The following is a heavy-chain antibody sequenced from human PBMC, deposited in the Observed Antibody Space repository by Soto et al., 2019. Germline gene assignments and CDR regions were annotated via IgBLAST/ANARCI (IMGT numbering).Heavy chain of an antibody. J-gene: IGHJ6*02. Sequence: GGSLRLSCISSGFTFRTYTMNWVRQAPGKGLEWVSGIRGFSPYTFYAESVKGRFTISRDNAKNSLYLQMNSLRAEDTAVYYCASTAPELGYSSSWWRHYYGMDVWGQGTTVTVSS. CDR2: IRGFSPYT. CDR1: GFTFRTYT. D-gene: IGHD6-13*01. V-gene: IGHV3-21*01. CDR3: ASTAPELGYSSSWWRHYYGMDV.